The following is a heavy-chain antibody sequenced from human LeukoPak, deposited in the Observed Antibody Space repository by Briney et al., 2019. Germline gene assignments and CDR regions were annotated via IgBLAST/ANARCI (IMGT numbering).Heavy chain of an antibody. CDR2: ISSSSSYI. CDR3: ARDLGGDIVVVPAAEGIDY. CDR1: GFTFSSYS. V-gene: IGHV3-21*01. Sequence: PGGSLRLSCAASGFTFSSYSMNWVRQAPGKGMEWVSSISSSSSYIYCADSVKGRFTISRDNAKNSLYLQMNSLRAEDTAVYYCARDLGGDIVVVPAAEGIDYWGQGTLVTVSS. J-gene: IGHJ4*02. D-gene: IGHD2-2*01.